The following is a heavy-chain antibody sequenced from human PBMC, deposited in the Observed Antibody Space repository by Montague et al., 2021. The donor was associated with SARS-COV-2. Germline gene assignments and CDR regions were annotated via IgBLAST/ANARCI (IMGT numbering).Heavy chain of an antibody. V-gene: IGHV4-59*11. CDR3: ARAENSGCSVNCVDDLDI. Sequence: SETLSLTCTVYAGSISSHYWSWIRQPPGKALEWIGEVYHTGSTKNNPSLKSRVIMSVDTPKNRFSLRLRSLIAADTAVYYCARAENSGCSVNCVDDLDIWGLGTLVIVSS. CDR1: AGSISSHY. J-gene: IGHJ4*02. CDR2: VYHTGST. D-gene: IGHD2-15*01.